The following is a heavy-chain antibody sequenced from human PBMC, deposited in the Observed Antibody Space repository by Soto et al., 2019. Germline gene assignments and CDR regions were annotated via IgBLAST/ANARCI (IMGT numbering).Heavy chain of an antibody. J-gene: IGHJ4*02. V-gene: IGHV3-23*01. CDR1: GFTFSSFS. Sequence: ESGGGLVQPGGSLRLSCAASGFTFSSFSMSWVRQAPAKGLEWVSVISGNGGITVYADSVKGRFTISRDNAKNTLYLQMNSLRVEDTALYYCAKDSRRFDSWGQGTLVTVSS. D-gene: IGHD2-2*01. CDR3: AKDSRRFDS. CDR2: ISGNGGIT.